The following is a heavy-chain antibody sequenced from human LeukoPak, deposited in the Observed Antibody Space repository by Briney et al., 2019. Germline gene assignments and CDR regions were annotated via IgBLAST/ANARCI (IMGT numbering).Heavy chain of an antibody. J-gene: IGHJ6*03. CDR1: GFTFDDYG. CDR3: ARAPVTPTVTTPMDYYYYMDV. V-gene: IGHV3-20*04. Sequence: PGGSLRLSCAASGFTFDDYGMSWVRQAPGKGLEWVSGINWNGGSTGDADSVKGRFTISRDNAKNSLYMQMNSLRAEDTALYYCARAPVTPTVTTPMDYYYYMDVWGKGTTVTVSS. D-gene: IGHD4-17*01. CDR2: INWNGGST.